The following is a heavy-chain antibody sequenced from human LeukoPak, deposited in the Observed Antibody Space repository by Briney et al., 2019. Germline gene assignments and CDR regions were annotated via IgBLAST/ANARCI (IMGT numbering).Heavy chain of an antibody. D-gene: IGHD2-15*01. CDR3: AKGLGYCSGGSCYSPLYYYMDV. CDR2: IGGRGGRT. V-gene: IGHV3-23*01. CDR1: GFTFSSYA. J-gene: IGHJ6*03. Sequence: GGSLRLSCAASGFTFSSYAMSWVRQAPGKGLEWVSAIGGRGGRTYYADSVKGRFTISRDNSKDTLYLQMNSLRAEDTAVYYCAKGLGYCSGGSCYSPLYYYMDVWGKGTTVTVSS.